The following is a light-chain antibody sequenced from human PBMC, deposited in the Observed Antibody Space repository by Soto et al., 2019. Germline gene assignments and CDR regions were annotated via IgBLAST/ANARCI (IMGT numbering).Light chain of an antibody. CDR1: QGVSSN. Sequence: EIVMTQSPATLSVSPGERATLSCRASQGVSSNLAWYQQKPGQAPRLLIYSASTRDTGIPARFSGSGSGTEFTLTISSLQSEDFAIYYCQQYNNWPPVTFGQGTKVEIK. J-gene: IGKJ1*01. V-gene: IGKV3-15*01. CDR2: SAS. CDR3: QQYNNWPPVT.